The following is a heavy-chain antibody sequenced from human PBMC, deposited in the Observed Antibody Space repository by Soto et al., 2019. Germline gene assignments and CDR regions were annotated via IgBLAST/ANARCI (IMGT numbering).Heavy chain of an antibody. J-gene: IGHJ3*02. V-gene: IGHV3-7*01. CDR3: ASDPSYRSSGHDAFDI. Sequence: GGSLRLSCAASGFTFSRYWMNWVRQAPGKGLEWVANIKEDGSEKYYVDSVKGRFTISRDNARNSLYLQMNSLRVEDTAVYYCASDPSYRSSGHDAFDIWGQGRMVT. CDR1: GFTFSRYW. D-gene: IGHD6-13*01. CDR2: IKEDGSEK.